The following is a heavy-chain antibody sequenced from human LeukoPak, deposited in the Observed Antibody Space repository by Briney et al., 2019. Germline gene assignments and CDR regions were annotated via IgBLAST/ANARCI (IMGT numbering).Heavy chain of an antibody. CDR2: INHSGST. D-gene: IGHD3-3*01. J-gene: IGHJ3*02. V-gene: IGHV4-34*01. Sequence: SETLSLTCAVYGGSFSGYYWSWIRQPPGKGLEWIGEINHSGSTNYNPSLKSRVTISVDTSKNQFSLKLSSVTAVDTAVYYCARERFLRPYAFDIWGQGTMVTVSS. CDR1: GGSFSGYY. CDR3: ARERFLRPYAFDI.